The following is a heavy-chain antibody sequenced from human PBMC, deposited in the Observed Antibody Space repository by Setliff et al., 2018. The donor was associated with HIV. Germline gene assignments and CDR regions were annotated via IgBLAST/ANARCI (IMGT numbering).Heavy chain of an antibody. J-gene: IGHJ5*01. D-gene: IGHD2-15*01. CDR3: AKYSPAAWFDS. V-gene: IGHV5-51*01. CDR1: GYSFTNYW. CDR2: IYPGDSDT. Sequence: PGESLKISCEASGYSFTNYWIGWVRQMPGKGPEWMGIIYPGDSDTRYNPSLQGQVTISADKSIDTAYLQWDNLRASDTAMYYCAKYSPAAWFDSWGQGTLVTVSS.